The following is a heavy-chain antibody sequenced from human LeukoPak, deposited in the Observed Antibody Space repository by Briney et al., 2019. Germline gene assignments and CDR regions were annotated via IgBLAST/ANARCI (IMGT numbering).Heavy chain of an antibody. CDR2: INPNSGGA. CDR1: GFTLTAYY. CDR3: ARPYYGSSGLYVDAFDI. J-gene: IGHJ3*02. V-gene: IGHV1-2*06. Sequence: ASVKVSCKASGFTLTAYYLHWVRQAPGQGLEWMGRINPNSGGATYAQKFQGRVTMTRDTSIGTAYMELSSLRSDDTALYYCARPYYGSSGLYVDAFDIWGQGTMVTVSS. D-gene: IGHD3-22*01.